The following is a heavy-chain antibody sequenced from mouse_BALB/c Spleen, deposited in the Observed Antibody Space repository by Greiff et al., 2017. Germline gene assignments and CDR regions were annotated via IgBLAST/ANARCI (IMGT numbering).Heavy chain of an antibody. CDR2: IDPANGNT. CDR3: AREEYGNPAWFAY. Sequence: EVQLQQSGAELVKPGASVKLSCTASGFNIKDTYMHWVKQRPEQGLEWIGRIDPANGNTKYDPKFQGKATITADTSSNTDYLQLSSLTSEDTAVYYCAREEYGNPAWFAYWGQGTLVTVSA. J-gene: IGHJ3*01. CDR1: GFNIKDTY. D-gene: IGHD2-10*02. V-gene: IGHV14-3*02.